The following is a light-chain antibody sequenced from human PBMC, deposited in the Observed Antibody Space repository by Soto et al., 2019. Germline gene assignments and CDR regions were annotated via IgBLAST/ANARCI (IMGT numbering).Light chain of an antibody. CDR1: SSDVGGYNY. CDR3: SSYTSSSTYV. Sequence: QSVVTQAPSVSGTPGQRVTISCSGSSSDVGGYNYVSWYQQHPGKAPKLMIYEVSDRPSGVSNRFSGSKSGNTASLTISGPQAEDEADYYCSSYTSSSTYVFGTGTKVTVL. CDR2: EVS. V-gene: IGLV2-14*01. J-gene: IGLJ1*01.